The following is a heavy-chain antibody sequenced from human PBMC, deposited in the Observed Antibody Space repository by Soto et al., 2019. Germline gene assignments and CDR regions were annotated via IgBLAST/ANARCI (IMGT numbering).Heavy chain of an antibody. V-gene: IGHV1-69*13. J-gene: IGHJ6*02. CDR3: AREVGATFASDYYVMDF. D-gene: IGHD1-26*01. CDR2: IIPIFGTA. CDR1: GGTFSSYA. Sequence: SVKVSCKASGGTFSSYAISWVRQAPGQGLEWMGGIIPIFGTANYAQKFQGRVTITADESTSTAYMELSSLRSEDTAVYYCAREVGATFASDYYVMDFWGQGSTVTVSS.